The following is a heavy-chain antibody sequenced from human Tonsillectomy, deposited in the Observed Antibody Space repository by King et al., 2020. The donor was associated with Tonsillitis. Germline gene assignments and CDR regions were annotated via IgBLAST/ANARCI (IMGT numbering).Heavy chain of an antibody. CDR3: AHSGAGFILRYFDP. V-gene: IGHV2-5*02. D-gene: IGHD3-9*01. CDR1: GFSLSTSGVC. J-gene: IGHJ5*02. CDR2: IYWDDDK. Sequence: ITLKESGPTLVKPTQTLTLTCTFSGFSLSTSGVCLGWIRQPPGKALECLALIYWDDDKRYSPSLKNRLTITKDTSKNQVVLTMTNMDPVDTATYYCAHSGAGFILRYFDPWGQGTLVTVSS.